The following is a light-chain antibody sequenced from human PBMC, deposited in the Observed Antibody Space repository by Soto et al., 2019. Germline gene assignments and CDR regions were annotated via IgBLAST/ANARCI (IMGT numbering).Light chain of an antibody. CDR1: SSNIGNNY. V-gene: IGLV1-51*01. CDR3: GTWDSSLSAGV. CDR2: DNN. Sequence: QSVLTQPPSVSAAPGQKVTISCSGSSSNIGNNYVSWYQQLPGTAPKLLIYDNNKRPSGIRDRFSGSKSGTSATLGITGLQTGDEADYYCGTWDSSLSAGVFGGGTKVTVL. J-gene: IGLJ2*01.